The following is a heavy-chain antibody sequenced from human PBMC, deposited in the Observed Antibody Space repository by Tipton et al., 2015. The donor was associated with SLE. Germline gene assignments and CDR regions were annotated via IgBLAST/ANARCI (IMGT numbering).Heavy chain of an antibody. CDR2: MYYSGST. Sequence: TLSLTCTVSGVSISSRTYYWGWIRQPPGKGLEWIGSMYYSGSTYYNPSLKSRVTISVDTSNNHFSLKLSSVTAADTSVYYCARHSSVERRAFDIWGQGTMITVSS. CDR3: ARHSSVERRAFDI. V-gene: IGHV4-39*01. D-gene: IGHD1-1*01. CDR1: GVSISSRTYY. J-gene: IGHJ3*02.